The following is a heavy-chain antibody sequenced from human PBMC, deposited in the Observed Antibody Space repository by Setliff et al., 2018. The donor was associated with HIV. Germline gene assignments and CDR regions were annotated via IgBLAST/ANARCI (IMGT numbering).Heavy chain of an antibody. J-gene: IGHJ3*02. CDR1: GGSISSGSYY. Sequence: SETLSLTCTVSGGSISSGSYYWSWIRQPAGKGLEWIGRIYTSGNTNYNPSLKSRVTISADTSKKQFSLKLNSVTAADTAVYYCARGRYSSGWYKDAFDIWGQGAMVTVSS. V-gene: IGHV4-61*02. CDR3: ARGRYSSGWYKDAFDI. D-gene: IGHD6-19*01. CDR2: IYTSGNT.